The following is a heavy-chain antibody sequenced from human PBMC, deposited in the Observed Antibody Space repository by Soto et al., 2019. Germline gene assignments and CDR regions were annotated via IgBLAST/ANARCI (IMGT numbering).Heavy chain of an antibody. CDR2: IYYSGST. CDR1: GGSISSSSYY. CDR3: ARLDSSGYFWYFDY. V-gene: IGHV4-39*01. Sequence: PSETLSLTCTVSGGSISSSSYYWGWIRQPPGKGLEWIGSIYYSGSTYYNPSLKSRVTISVDTSKNQFSLKLSSVTAADTAVYYCARLDSSGYFWYFDYWGQGTLVTVSS. J-gene: IGHJ4*02. D-gene: IGHD3-22*01.